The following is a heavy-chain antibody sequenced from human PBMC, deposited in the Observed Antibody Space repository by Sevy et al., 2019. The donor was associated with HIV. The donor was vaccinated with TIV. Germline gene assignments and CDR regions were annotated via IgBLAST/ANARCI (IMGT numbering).Heavy chain of an antibody. J-gene: IGHJ6*02. Sequence: HGGSLRLSCAASGFTFDHHAMYWVRQAPGKGLEWVSGINWNSVSIGYADSVKGRFTISRDNAKNSLYLHLNSLRADDTALYYCAREGLAPYVYGADVWGQGTAVTVSS. CDR3: AREGLAPYVYGADV. CDR1: GFTFDHHA. V-gene: IGHV3-9*01. D-gene: IGHD3-10*02. CDR2: INWNSVSI.